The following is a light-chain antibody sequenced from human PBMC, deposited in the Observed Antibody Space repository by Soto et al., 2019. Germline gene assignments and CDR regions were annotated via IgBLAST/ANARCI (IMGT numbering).Light chain of an antibody. Sequence: DIQITQPPSSLSASVGDRVTITCQASRAIASFLAWYQQKPGTAPKLLIYGASTLQSGVPSRFSGSRSGTDYTLTIGSLEPEDFATYYCQQLNGSPWTFGQGTKVDI. CDR1: RAIASF. CDR2: GAS. J-gene: IGKJ1*01. V-gene: IGKV1-9*01. CDR3: QQLNGSPWT.